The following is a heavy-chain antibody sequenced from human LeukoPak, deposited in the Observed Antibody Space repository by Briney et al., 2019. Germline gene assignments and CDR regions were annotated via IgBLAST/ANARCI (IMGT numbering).Heavy chain of an antibody. V-gene: IGHV3-33*01. D-gene: IGHD3-16*01. CDR2: IWYDGTNR. CDR3: ARITGTTFGFSDY. J-gene: IGHJ4*02. CDR1: GFTLSSYG. Sequence: GRSLRLSCAASGFTLSSYGIHWVRQAPGKGLEWVAVIWYDGTNRYYVDSVRGRFTISRDNSKNTLYLQMNSLRAEDTAVYYCARITGTTFGFSDYWGQGTLVTVSS.